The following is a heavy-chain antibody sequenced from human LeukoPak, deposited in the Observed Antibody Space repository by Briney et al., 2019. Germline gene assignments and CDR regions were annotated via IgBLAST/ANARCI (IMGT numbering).Heavy chain of an antibody. CDR1: GGSFSGYY. CDR3: AIDYYDSSGFNGIDY. J-gene: IGHJ4*02. D-gene: IGHD3-22*01. V-gene: IGHV4-34*01. Sequence: KPSETLSLTCAAYGGSFSGYYWSWIRQPPGKGLEWIGEINHSGSTNYNRSLKSRVTISVDTSKNQFSLKLSSVTAADTAVYYCAIDYYDSSGFNGIDYWGQGTLVTVSS. CDR2: INHSGST.